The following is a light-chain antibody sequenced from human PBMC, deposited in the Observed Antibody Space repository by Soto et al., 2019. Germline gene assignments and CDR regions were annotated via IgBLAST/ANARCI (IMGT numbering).Light chain of an antibody. CDR2: GGS. CDR1: QTVTSSY. Sequence: IVLTQSPGTLSLSPGEGLTLSCRASQTVTSSYLAWYQHKPGQAPRLLIYGGSTKATGTPDRFSGSGSGTDFTLTISRLEPEDFAVYYCQQYGSSQFTFGPGTKVDTK. CDR3: QQYGSSQFT. V-gene: IGKV3-20*01. J-gene: IGKJ3*01.